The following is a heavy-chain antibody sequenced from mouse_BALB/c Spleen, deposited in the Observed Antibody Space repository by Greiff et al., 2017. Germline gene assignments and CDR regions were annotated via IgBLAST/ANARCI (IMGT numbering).Heavy chain of an antibody. Sequence: EVKLVESGGGLVQPGGSRKLSCAASGFTFSSFGMHWVRQAPEKGLEWVAYISSGSSTIYYADTVKGRFTISRDNPKNTLFLQMTSLRSEDTAMYYCASIYYGNYGFAYWGQGTLVTVSA. CDR2: ISSGSSTI. J-gene: IGHJ3*01. D-gene: IGHD2-1*01. CDR3: ASIYYGNYGFAY. CDR1: GFTFSSFG. V-gene: IGHV5-17*02.